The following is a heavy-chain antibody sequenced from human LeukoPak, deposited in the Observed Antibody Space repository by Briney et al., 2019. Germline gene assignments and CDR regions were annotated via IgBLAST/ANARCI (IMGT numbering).Heavy chain of an antibody. CDR3: ARGNRENYYYGLDV. V-gene: IGHV3-64*02. J-gene: IGHJ6*02. CDR1: GFTFSSYA. CDR2: INSNGGST. Sequence: PGGSLRLSCAASGFTFSSYAMHWARQAPGKGLDYVSAINSNGGSTYYADSVKGGSTISRDNSKNTLYLQMGSLRAEDMAVYYCARGNRENYYYGLDVWGQGTTVTVSS.